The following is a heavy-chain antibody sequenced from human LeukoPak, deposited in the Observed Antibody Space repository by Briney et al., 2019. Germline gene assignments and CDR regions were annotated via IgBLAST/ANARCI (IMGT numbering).Heavy chain of an antibody. CDR2: INHSGST. J-gene: IGHJ3*02. V-gene: IGHV4-34*01. Sequence: SETLSLTCAVYGGSFSGYYWSWIRQPPGKGLEWIGEINHSGSTNYNPSLKSRVTISVDTSKSQFSLKLSSVTAADTAVYYCARGPPRITIFGVVGAFDIWGQGTMVTVSS. CDR1: GGSFSGYY. CDR3: ARGPPRITIFGVVGAFDI. D-gene: IGHD3-3*01.